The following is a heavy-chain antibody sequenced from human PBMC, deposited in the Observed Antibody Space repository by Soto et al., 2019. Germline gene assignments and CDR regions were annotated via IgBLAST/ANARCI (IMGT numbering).Heavy chain of an antibody. V-gene: IGHV4-31*02. D-gene: IGHD4-17*01. CDR2: IYYTGTS. Sequence: PSETLSLRWNVAGGTIVNLGCCRSWIRQHPGKGLEWIGYIYYTGTSYYNPSLKSRVSMSVDTSKNQFSLKLSSVTASDAAVYYCARDHPTVSSFDSWGQGSLVTVSS. CDR1: GGTIVNLGCC. CDR3: ARDHPTVSSFDS. J-gene: IGHJ4*02.